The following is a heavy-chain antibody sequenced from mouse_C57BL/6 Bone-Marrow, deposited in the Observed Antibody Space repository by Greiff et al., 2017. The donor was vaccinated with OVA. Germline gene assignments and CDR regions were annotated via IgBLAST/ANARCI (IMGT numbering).Heavy chain of an antibody. Sequence: QVQLKQSGAELAKPGASVKLSCKASGYTFTSYWMHWVKQRPGQGLEWIGYINPSRGYTKSNQKFTDKATLTADKSSSTAYMQLSSLTYEDSAVYYCARFYDGYPAWFAYWGQGTLVTVSA. CDR3: ARFYDGYPAWFAY. CDR2: INPSRGYT. D-gene: IGHD2-3*01. V-gene: IGHV1-7*01. CDR1: GYTFTSYW. J-gene: IGHJ3*01.